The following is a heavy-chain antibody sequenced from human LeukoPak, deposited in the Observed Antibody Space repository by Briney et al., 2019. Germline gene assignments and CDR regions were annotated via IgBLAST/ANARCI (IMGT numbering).Heavy chain of an antibody. V-gene: IGHV3-48*01. CDR2: ISSSSSTI. CDR3: AREEVFGGPDYAGNGFDY. Sequence: GGSLRLSCAVSGFTFSSYSMNWVRQAPGKGLEWVSYISSSSSTIYYADSVKARFTISRDNAQNSLYLQMNSLRAEDTAVYYCAREEVFGGPDYAGNGFDYWGQGTPVTVSS. J-gene: IGHJ4*02. CDR1: GFTFSSYS. D-gene: IGHD4-23*01.